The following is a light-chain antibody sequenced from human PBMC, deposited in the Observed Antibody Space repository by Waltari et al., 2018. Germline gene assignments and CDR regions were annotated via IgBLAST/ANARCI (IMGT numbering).Light chain of an antibody. J-gene: IGLJ2*01. CDR1: STNVGTYKY. CDR2: DAN. V-gene: IGLV2-11*01. CDR3: CSSVVSYTVV. Sequence: QSAPTQPRSVSGSPGQSVTVSCTGTSTNVGTYKYISWYQHHPGRAPKLLIFDANKRPSGVPDRFSGSKSDNTASLTISGLRPEDEAYYYCCSSVVSYTVVFGGGTKVTVL.